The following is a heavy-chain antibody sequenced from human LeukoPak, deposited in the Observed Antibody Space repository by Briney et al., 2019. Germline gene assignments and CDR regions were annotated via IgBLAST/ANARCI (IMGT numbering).Heavy chain of an antibody. CDR2: IYYSGST. Sequence: SETLSLTCTVSGGSINNHYWSWIRQPPGKGLKWIGYIYYSGSTNYNPSLKSRVTISVDTSKNQFSLKLSSVTAADTAVYYCARGCSSGWYSDLNWLDPWGQGTLVTVSS. J-gene: IGHJ5*02. CDR1: GGSINNHY. V-gene: IGHV4-59*11. D-gene: IGHD6-19*01. CDR3: ARGCSSGWYSDLNWLDP.